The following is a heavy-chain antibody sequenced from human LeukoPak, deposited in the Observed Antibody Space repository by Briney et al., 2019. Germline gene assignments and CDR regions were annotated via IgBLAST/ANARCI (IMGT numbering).Heavy chain of an antibody. CDR1: GYTFTGYY. J-gene: IGHJ5*02. V-gene: IGHV1-2*02. CDR2: INPNSGGT. CDR3: ARSGVTMVRGVTLNWFDP. D-gene: IGHD3-10*01. Sequence: ASVKVSCKASGYTFTGYYMHWVRQAPGQGLEWMGWINPNSGGTNYAQKFQGRVTMTRDTSISTACMELSRLRSDDTAVYYCARSGVTMVRGVTLNWFDPWGQGTLVTVSS.